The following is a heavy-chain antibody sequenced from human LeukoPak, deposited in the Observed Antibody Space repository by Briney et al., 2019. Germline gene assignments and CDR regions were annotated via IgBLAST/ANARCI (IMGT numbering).Heavy chain of an antibody. CDR3: ARFQRRDGYNYDY. D-gene: IGHD5-24*01. CDR2: IYYSGST. CDR1: GGSISSGGYY. J-gene: IGHJ4*02. V-gene: IGHV4-31*03. Sequence: SETLSLTCTVSGGSISSGGYYWSWIRQHPGKGLEWIGYIYYSGSTYYNPSLKSRVTISVDTSKNQFSLKLSSVTAADTAVYYCARFQRRDGYNYDYWGQGTLVTVSS.